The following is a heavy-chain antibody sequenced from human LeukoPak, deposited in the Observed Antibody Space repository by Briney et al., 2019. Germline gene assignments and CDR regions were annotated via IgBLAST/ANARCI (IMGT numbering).Heavy chain of an antibody. CDR3: ASGYSYGYLASPLDY. CDR2: IYYSGST. Sequence: SETLSLTCTVSGGSISSGDYYWSWIRQRPGKGLEWIGYIYYSGSTYYNPSLKSRVTISVDTSKNQFSLKLSSVTAADTAVYYCASGYSYGYLASPLDYWGQGTLVTVSS. D-gene: IGHD5-18*01. V-gene: IGHV4-30-4*01. J-gene: IGHJ4*02. CDR1: GGSISSGDYY.